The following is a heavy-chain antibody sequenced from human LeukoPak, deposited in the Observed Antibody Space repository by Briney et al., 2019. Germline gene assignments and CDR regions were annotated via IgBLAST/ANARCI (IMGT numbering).Heavy chain of an antibody. V-gene: IGHV4-59*12. CDR1: GGSISSYY. Sequence: SETLSLTCTVSGGSISSYYWSWIRQPPGKRLEWIGYIYYSGSTNYNPSLKSRVTISVDTSKNQFSLKLSSVTAADTAVYYCARKGYSSSWYYFDYWGQGTLVTVSS. D-gene: IGHD6-13*01. CDR3: ARKGYSSSWYYFDY. CDR2: IYYSGST. J-gene: IGHJ4*02.